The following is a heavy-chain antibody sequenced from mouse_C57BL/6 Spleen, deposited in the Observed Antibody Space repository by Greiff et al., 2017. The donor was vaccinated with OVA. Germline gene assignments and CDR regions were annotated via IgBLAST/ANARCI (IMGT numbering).Heavy chain of an antibody. D-gene: IGHD1-1*01. Sequence: EVHLVESGGGLVKPGGSLKLSCAASGFTFSDYGMHWVRQAPEKGLEWVAYISSGSSTIYYADTVKGRFTISRDNAKNTLFLQMTSLRSEDTAMYYCARPSLLLYFDYWGQGTTLTVSS. CDR1: GFTFSDYG. V-gene: IGHV5-17*01. CDR2: ISSGSSTI. J-gene: IGHJ2*01. CDR3: ARPSLLLYFDY.